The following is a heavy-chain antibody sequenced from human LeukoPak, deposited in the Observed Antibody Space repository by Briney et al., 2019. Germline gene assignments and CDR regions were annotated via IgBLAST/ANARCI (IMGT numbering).Heavy chain of an antibody. D-gene: IGHD5-12*01. V-gene: IGHV3-23*01. CDR1: GFSLSNSA. Sequence: GGSLRLPCAASGFSLSNSAMGWVRQAPGKGLEWVSLIIASSGSTIYADSVKGRFTISRDNSKNTLYLQMNSLRAEDTAVCYCAKGAYDYIEMGYFDYWGQGALVTVSS. J-gene: IGHJ4*02. CDR3: AKGAYDYIEMGYFDY. CDR2: IIASSGST.